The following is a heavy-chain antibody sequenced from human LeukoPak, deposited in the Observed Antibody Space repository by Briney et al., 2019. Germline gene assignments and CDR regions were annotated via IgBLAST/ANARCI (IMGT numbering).Heavy chain of an antibody. Sequence: SGTLSLTCAVSGGSISSSNWWSWVRQPPGKGLEWIGEIYHSGSTNYNPSLKSRVTISVDKSKNQFSLKLSSVTAADTAIYYCARHSDRTGSADHLGFDVWGQGTMITVSS. CDR1: GGSISSSNW. V-gene: IGHV4-4*02. J-gene: IGHJ3*01. CDR2: IYHSGST. D-gene: IGHD3/OR15-3a*01. CDR3: ARHSDRTGSADHLGFDV.